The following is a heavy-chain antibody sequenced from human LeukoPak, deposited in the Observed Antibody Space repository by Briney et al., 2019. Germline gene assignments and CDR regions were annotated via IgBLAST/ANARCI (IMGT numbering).Heavy chain of an antibody. V-gene: IGHV4-34*01. CDR1: GGSFSGYY. D-gene: IGHD3-16*02. Sequence: SETLSLTCAVYGGSFSGYYWSWIRQPPGKGLEWIGEINHSGSTNYNPSLKSRVTISVDTSKNQCSLKLSSVTAADTALYYCARGTVWGSYRNYWGQGTLVTVSS. J-gene: IGHJ4*02. CDR2: INHSGST. CDR3: ARGTVWGSYRNY.